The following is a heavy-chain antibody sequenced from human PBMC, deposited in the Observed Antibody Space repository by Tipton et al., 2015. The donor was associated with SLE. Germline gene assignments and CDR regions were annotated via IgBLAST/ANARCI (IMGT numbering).Heavy chain of an antibody. V-gene: IGHV3-30-3*01. CDR1: GFTFSSYA. Sequence: SLRLSCAASGFTFSSYAMHWVRQAPGKGLEWVAVISYDGSNKYYADSVKGRFTISRDNSKNTLYLQMNSLGAEDTAVYYCARGEQQLALDYWGQGTLVTVSS. CDR2: ISYDGSNK. D-gene: IGHD6-13*01. J-gene: IGHJ4*02. CDR3: ARGEQQLALDY.